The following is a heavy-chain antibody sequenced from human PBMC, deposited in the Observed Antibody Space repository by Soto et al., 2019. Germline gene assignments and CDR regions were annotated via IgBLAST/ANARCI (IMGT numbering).Heavy chain of an antibody. V-gene: IGHV4-30-2*01. CDR2: IYHSGST. D-gene: IGHD2-21*02. CDR1: GVSISSGGYS. J-gene: IGHJ4*02. CDR3: ARGPDCGGDCYSYYLDS. Sequence: QLQLQESGSGLVKPSQTLSLTCAVSGVSISSGGYSWGWIRQPPGKGLEWIGYIYHSGSTYYNPSLKSRVTISLDRSKNQFSLKLSSVTAADTAVYYCARGPDCGGDCYSYYLDSWGQGTLVTVSS.